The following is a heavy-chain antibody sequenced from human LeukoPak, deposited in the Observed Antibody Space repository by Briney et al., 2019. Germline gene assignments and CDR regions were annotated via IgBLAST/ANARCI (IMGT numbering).Heavy chain of an antibody. V-gene: IGHV1-18*01. CDR2: ISAYNGNT. CDR3: ARESPRGSGSYCPNDY. J-gene: IGHJ4*02. Sequence: ASVKVSCKASGYIFTSYGISWVRQAPGQGLEWMGWISAYNGNTNYAQKLQGRVTMTTDTSTSTAYMELRSLRSDDTAVYYCARESPRGSGSYCPNDYWGQGTLVTVSS. D-gene: IGHD3-10*01. CDR1: GYIFTSYG.